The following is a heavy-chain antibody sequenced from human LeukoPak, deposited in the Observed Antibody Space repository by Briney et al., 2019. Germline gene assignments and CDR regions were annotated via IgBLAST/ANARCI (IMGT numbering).Heavy chain of an antibody. CDR3: ARDYPLLCFDY. V-gene: IGHV4-4*07. CDR2: IYTSGST. Sequence: SETLSLTCAVYGGSFSGYSWSWIRQPAGKGLEWIGRIYTSGSTNYNPSLKSRVTMSVDTSKNQFSLKLSSVTAADTAVYYCARDYPLLCFDYWGQGTLVTVSS. D-gene: IGHD2-2*01. J-gene: IGHJ4*02. CDR1: GGSFSGYS.